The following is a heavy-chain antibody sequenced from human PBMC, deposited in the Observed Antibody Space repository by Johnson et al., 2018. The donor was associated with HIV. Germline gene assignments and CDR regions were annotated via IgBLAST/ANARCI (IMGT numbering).Heavy chain of an antibody. Sequence: QVQLVESGGGLVQPGGSLRLSCAASGFTFSSYVMHWVRQAPGKGLEWVAVISYDGSNKYYADSVKGRFTISRDNSKNTLYLQMNSLRAEDTAVYYCARDVTKDAFDIWGQGTMVTVSS. CDR1: GFTFSSYV. J-gene: IGHJ3*02. D-gene: IGHD4-17*01. CDR3: ARDVTKDAFDI. CDR2: ISYDGSNK. V-gene: IGHV3-30*14.